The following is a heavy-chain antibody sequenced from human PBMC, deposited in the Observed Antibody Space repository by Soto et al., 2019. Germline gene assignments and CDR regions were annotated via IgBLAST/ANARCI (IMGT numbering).Heavy chain of an antibody. V-gene: IGHV4-59*08. CDR1: GGSISSYY. J-gene: IGHJ4*02. CDR3: ARHEDYYDSSGYYDY. D-gene: IGHD3-22*01. Sequence: SETLSLTCTVSGGSISSYYWSWIRQPPGKGLEWIGYIYYSGSTNYNPSLKSRVTISVDTSKNQFSLKLSSVTAADTAVYYCARHEDYYDSSGYYDYWGQGTLVTVSS. CDR2: IYYSGST.